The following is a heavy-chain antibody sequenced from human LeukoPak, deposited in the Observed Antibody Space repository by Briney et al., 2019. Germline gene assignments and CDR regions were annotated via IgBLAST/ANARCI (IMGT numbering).Heavy chain of an antibody. D-gene: IGHD6-13*01. CDR1: GASISSGGFY. CDR3: TRNTVIAAVGNPSYYFYYYMDV. CDR2: VYDSEST. J-gene: IGHJ6*03. Sequence: PSETLSLTCTASGASISSGGFYWSWIRQYPGKGLEWIGCVYDSESTFYNPSLQSRVSISRDTSKNQFSLRVISVTAADTAVYFCTRNTVIAAVGNPSYYFYYYMDVWGKGTTVTVSS. V-gene: IGHV4-31*03.